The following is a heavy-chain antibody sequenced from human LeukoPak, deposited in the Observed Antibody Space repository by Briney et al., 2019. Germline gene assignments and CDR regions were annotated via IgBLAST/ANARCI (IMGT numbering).Heavy chain of an antibody. CDR2: INPSGGST. CDR3: ARQGYGGNWSIDY. D-gene: IGHD4-23*01. V-gene: IGHV1-46*01. Sequence: ASVKVSCKASGYTFTSYYMHWVRQAPGQGLEWMGIINPSGGSTSYAQKFQGRATTTRDTSTSTVYMELSSLRSEDTAVYYCARQGYGGNWSIDYWGQGTLVTVSS. CDR1: GYTFTSYY. J-gene: IGHJ4*02.